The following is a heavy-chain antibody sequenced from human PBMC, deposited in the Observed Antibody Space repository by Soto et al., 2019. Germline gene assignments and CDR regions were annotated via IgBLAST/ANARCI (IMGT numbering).Heavy chain of an antibody. Sequence: SETLSLTCTVSGGSISSGGYYWSWIRQHPGKGLEWIGYIYYSGSTYYNPSLKSRVTISVDTSKNQFSLKLSSVTAADTAVYYCARDPVTMVRGVISTYYYYGMDVWGQGTTVTVSS. J-gene: IGHJ6*02. V-gene: IGHV4-31*03. CDR2: IYYSGST. D-gene: IGHD3-10*01. CDR1: GGSISSGGYY. CDR3: ARDPVTMVRGVISTYYYYGMDV.